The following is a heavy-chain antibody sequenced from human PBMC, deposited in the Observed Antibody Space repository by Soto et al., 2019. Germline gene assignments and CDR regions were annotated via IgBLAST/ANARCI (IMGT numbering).Heavy chain of an antibody. V-gene: IGHV1-18*01. CDR3: ARDRRDIVVVVAATRVGGLDY. D-gene: IGHD2-15*01. J-gene: IGHJ4*02. CDR1: GYTFTSYG. CDR2: SSAYNGNT. Sequence: QVQLVQYGAELKQPGAKVKVSCKASGYTFTSYGISWVRQAPGQGLEWMGWSSAYNGNTNYAQKLQGRVTMTTDTSTSTAYMELRSLRSDDTAVYYCARDRRDIVVVVAATRVGGLDYWGQGTLVTVSS.